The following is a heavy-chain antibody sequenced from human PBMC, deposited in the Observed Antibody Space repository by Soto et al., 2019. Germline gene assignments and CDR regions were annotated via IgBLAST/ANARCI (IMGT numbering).Heavy chain of an antibody. CDR1: GFTFSSYW. Sequence: GGSLRLSCAASGFTFSSYWMNWVRQAPGKGLVWVSRINSDGSTTTYADSVKGRFTISRDNAKNTLYLQMNSLRAEDTAVYYCARIYGSGSSSLIYWGQGTLVTVSS. J-gene: IGHJ4*02. V-gene: IGHV3-74*01. D-gene: IGHD3-10*01. CDR2: INSDGSTT. CDR3: ARIYGSGSSSLIY.